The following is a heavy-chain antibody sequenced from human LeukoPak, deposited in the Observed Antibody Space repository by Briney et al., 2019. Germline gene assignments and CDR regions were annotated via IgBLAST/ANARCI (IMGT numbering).Heavy chain of an antibody. CDR3: ARVGHVLRYFDWTYYFDY. CDR1: GFTVSSNY. CDR2: IYSGGST. J-gene: IGHJ4*02. D-gene: IGHD3-9*01. V-gene: IGHV3-53*01. Sequence: PGGSLRLSCAASGFTVSSNYMSWVRQAPGKGLEWVSVIYSGGSTYYAESVKGRFTISRDNPKNTLYLQMNSLRAEDTAVYYCARVGHVLRYFDWTYYFDYWGQGTLVTVSS.